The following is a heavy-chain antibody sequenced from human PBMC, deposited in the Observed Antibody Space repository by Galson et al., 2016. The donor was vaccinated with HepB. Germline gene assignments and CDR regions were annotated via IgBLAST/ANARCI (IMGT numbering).Heavy chain of an antibody. J-gene: IGHJ4*02. V-gene: IGHV3-23*01. CDR1: GFSITIDA. D-gene: IGHD3-10*01. Sequence: SLRLSCAASGFSITIDAMSWVRQAPGKGLEWVSGISGSGVVIYYADSVKGRFTISRDNSKNVLYLQMNSLRGDDTARYYCAKGEPGSGSFWAGNWGQGILVTVSS. CDR3: AKGEPGSGSFWAGN. CDR2: ISGSGVVI.